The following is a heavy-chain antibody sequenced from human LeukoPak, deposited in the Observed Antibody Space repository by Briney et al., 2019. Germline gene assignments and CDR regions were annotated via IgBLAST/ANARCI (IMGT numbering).Heavy chain of an antibody. CDR1: GESISGFY. Sequence: SETLSLTCTVSGESISGFYWNWIRQPPGKGLEWIGYIYYSGSSNYNPSLKSRVTISVDTSKNQFSLKLSSVTAADTAVYYCARLWDYYGSGSVDYWGQGTLVTVSS. D-gene: IGHD3-10*01. CDR3: ARLWDYYGSGSVDY. CDR2: IYYSGSS. V-gene: IGHV4-59*08. J-gene: IGHJ4*02.